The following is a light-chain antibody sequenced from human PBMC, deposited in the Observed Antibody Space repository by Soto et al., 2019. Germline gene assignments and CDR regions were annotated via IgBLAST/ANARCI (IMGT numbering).Light chain of an antibody. CDR3: QTWGSGIRVV. CDR2: LNSDGSH. Sequence: QLVLTQSPSASASLGASVKLTCTLSSGHSSYAIAWHQQQPEKGPRYLMKLNSDGSHRKGDGIPDRFSGSSSGAERYLTISSLQSEDEAYYYCQTWGSGIRVVFGGGTKLTVL. CDR1: SGHSSYA. J-gene: IGLJ2*01. V-gene: IGLV4-69*01.